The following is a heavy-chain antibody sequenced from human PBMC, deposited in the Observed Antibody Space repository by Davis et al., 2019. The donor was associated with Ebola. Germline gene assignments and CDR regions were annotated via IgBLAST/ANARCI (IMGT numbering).Heavy chain of an antibody. CDR2: IYYSGST. J-gene: IGHJ6*02. D-gene: IGHD3-3*01. CDR3: ARGWSGYSLYYYYGMDV. V-gene: IGHV4-61*01. Sequence: GSLRLSCTVSGGSVSSGSYYWSWIRQPPGKGLEWIGYIYYSGSTNYNPSLKSRVTISVDTSKNQFSLKLSSVTAADTAVYYCARGWSGYSLYYYYGMDVWGQGTTVTVSS. CDR1: GGSVSSGSYY.